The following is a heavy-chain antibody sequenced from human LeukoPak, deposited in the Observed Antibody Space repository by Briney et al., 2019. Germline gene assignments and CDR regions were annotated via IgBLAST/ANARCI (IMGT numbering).Heavy chain of an antibody. CDR2: IFYSGST. CDR3: ARVHGFWQYYFDY. J-gene: IGHJ4*02. D-gene: IGHD3/OR15-3a*01. Sequence: SETLSLICTVSGGSINSYYWSWIRQPPGKGLEWIGYIFYSGSTNYNPSLKSRVTISVDTSENQFSLKLSSVTAADTAVYYCARVHGFWQYYFDYWGQGTLVTVS. V-gene: IGHV4-59*01. CDR1: GGSINSYY.